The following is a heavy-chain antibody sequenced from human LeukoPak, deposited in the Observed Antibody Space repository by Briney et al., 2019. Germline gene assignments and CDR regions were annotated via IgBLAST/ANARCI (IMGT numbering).Heavy chain of an antibody. D-gene: IGHD5-24*01. J-gene: IGHJ4*02. V-gene: IGHV3-21*01. CDR3: ARDGEMATFYFYY. Sequence: GGSLRLSCAASGFTFSSYNMNWVRQAPGKGLEWVSSISSSSSYIYYADSVKGRFTISRDNAKNSLYLQMNSLRAEDTAVYYCARDGEMATFYFYYWGQGTLVTVSS. CDR1: GFTFSSYN. CDR2: ISSSSSYI.